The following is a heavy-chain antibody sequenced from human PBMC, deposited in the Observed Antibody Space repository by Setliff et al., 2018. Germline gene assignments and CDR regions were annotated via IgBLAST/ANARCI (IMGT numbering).Heavy chain of an antibody. D-gene: IGHD3-10*01. CDR3: ATGAILWFGRFDY. J-gene: IGHJ4*02. CDR1: GFTFSSYA. V-gene: IGHV3-30-3*01. Sequence: PGGSLRLSCAASGFTFSSYAMHWVRQAPGKGLEWVAVISYDGSNKYYADSVKGRFTISRDNSKNTLSLQMNSLRAEDTAVYYCATGAILWFGRFDYWGQGTLVTVSS. CDR2: ISYDGSNK.